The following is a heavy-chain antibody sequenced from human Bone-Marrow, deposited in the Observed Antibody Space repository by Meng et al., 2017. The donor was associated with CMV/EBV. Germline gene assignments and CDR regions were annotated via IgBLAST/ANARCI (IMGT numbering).Heavy chain of an antibody. CDR1: GGSISSYY. J-gene: IGHJ3*02. CDR3: AKDRGQYQLLWDDAFDI. CDR2: IYYSGST. D-gene: IGHD2-2*01. V-gene: IGHV4-59*01. Sequence: GSLRLSCTVSGGSISSYYWSWIRQPPGKGLEWIGYIYYSGSTNYNPSLKSRVTISVDTSKNQFSLKLSSVTAADTAVYYCAKDRGQYQLLWDDAFDIWGQGTMVTVSS.